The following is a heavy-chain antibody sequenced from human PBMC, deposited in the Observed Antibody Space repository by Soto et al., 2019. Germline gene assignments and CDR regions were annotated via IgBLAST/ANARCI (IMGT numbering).Heavy chain of an antibody. D-gene: IGHD6-19*01. CDR2: MNPNSGNT. Sequence: ASVKVSCKASGYTFTSYDINWVRQATGQGLEWMGWMNPNSGNTGYAQKFQGRVTMTRNTSTSTAYMELSSLRSEDTAVYYCASDWSRGWYLGYYYYYMDVWGKGTTVTVSS. CDR1: GYTFTSYD. CDR3: ASDWSRGWYLGYYYYYMDV. J-gene: IGHJ6*03. V-gene: IGHV1-8*01.